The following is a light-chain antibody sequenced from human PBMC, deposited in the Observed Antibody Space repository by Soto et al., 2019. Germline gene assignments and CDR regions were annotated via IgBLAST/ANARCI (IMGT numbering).Light chain of an antibody. Sequence: EIVLTQSPGTLSLSPGESATLSCRASQSVRSISLACYQQRPGQAPRLLIYGASSRAHGVPDRFSGRASGTDFTLTISGLEPEDFAVYYCHQYDSSQLSFGPGTKVDIK. V-gene: IGKV3-20*01. J-gene: IGKJ3*01. CDR1: QSVRSIS. CDR3: HQYDSSQLS. CDR2: GAS.